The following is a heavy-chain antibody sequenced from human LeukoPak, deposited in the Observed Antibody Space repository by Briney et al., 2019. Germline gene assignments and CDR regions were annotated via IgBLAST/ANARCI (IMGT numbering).Heavy chain of an antibody. CDR2: ISGSGGST. CDR1: GFTFSSYA. D-gene: IGHD2-2*01. Sequence: PGGSLRLSCAASGFTFSSYAMSWVRQAPGKGLEWVSAISGSGGSTYYADSVKGRFTISRDNSKNTLYLQMNSLRAEDTAVYYCAKDFCYLGYCSSTRGDAFDIWGQGTMVTVSS. CDR3: AKDFCYLGYCSSTRGDAFDI. J-gene: IGHJ3*02. V-gene: IGHV3-23*01.